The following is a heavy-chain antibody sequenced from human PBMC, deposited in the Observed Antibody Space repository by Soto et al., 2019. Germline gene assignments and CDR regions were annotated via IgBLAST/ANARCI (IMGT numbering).Heavy chain of an antibody. D-gene: IGHD5-18*01. CDR1: GGTFSSYT. J-gene: IGHJ4*02. V-gene: IGHV1-69*02. Sequence: QVQLVQSGAEVKKPGSSVKVSCKASGGTFSSYTFSWVGQAPGQGLEWMGRIIPMLGIANYAQKFQGRVTITADKSTSTAYMELSSLRSEDTAVYYCANRGYSYGFVIYWGQGTLVTVSS. CDR3: ANRGYSYGFVIY. CDR2: IIPMLGIA.